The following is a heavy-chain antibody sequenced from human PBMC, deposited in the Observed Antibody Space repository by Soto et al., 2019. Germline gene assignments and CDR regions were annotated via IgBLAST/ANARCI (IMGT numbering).Heavy chain of an antibody. CDR2: INAGNGNT. CDR3: ARGKQQLSTSWFDP. D-gene: IGHD6-13*01. V-gene: IGHV1-3*01. J-gene: IGHJ5*02. Sequence: GASVKVSCKASGYTFTTSAMHWVRQAPGQRLGWMGWINAGNGNTKYSQKFQGRVTITRDTSASTAYMELSSLRSEDTAVYYCARGKQQLSTSWFDPWGQGTLVTVSS. CDR1: GYTFTTSA.